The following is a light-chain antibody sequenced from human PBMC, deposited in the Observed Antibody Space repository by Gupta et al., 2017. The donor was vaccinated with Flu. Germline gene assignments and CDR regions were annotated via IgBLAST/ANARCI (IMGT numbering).Light chain of an antibody. CDR3: QQSYSAPV. V-gene: IGKV1-39*01. Sequence: DIQMTQSPSSLPASVGDKVTITCRASRTVGSYLNWYQQKSGRAPKLLISSASNLQTGVPPRFSGSGSGTDFTLTISSLQPEDFATYYCQQSYSAPVFGQGTKVEV. J-gene: IGKJ1*01. CDR1: RTVGSY. CDR2: SAS.